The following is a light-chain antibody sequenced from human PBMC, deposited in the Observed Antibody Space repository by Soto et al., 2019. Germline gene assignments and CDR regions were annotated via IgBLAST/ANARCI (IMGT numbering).Light chain of an antibody. J-gene: IGLJ2*01. V-gene: IGLV1-40*01. CDR1: SSNIGAGYD. CDR2: DNN. Sequence: QSVLTQPPSVSGDPGQRVTISCTGSSSNIGAGYDVHWYQQLPGTAPKLLIYDNNNRPSRVPDRFSGSKSGTSASLAITGLQAEDEADYYCQSYDSSLTVVFGGGTKVTVL. CDR3: QSYDSSLTVV.